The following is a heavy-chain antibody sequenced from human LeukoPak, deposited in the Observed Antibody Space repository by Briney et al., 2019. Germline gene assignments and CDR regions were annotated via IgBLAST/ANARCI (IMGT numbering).Heavy chain of an antibody. Sequence: ASVKVSCKASGYTFTGYYMHWVRQAPGQGLEWMGWINPNSGGIDYAQKFQGRVTMTRDTSITTAYMVLSRLRSDDTAVYYCARDEREYASPAWGQGTLVTVSS. D-gene: IGHD1-1*01. CDR1: GYTFTGYY. CDR2: INPNSGGI. J-gene: IGHJ5*02. CDR3: ARDEREYASPA. V-gene: IGHV1-2*02.